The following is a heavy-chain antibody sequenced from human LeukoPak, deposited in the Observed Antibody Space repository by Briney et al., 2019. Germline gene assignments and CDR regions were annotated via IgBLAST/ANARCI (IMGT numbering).Heavy chain of an antibody. D-gene: IGHD6-13*01. CDR1: GGTVSSYA. Sequence: GASVKVSCTASGGTVSSYAISWVRQAPGQGLEWMGGIIPIFGTANYAQKFQGRVTITADKSTSTAYMELSSLRSEDTAVYYCASPPRVAAAGTPSGDAFDIWGQGTMVTVSS. CDR2: IIPIFGTA. J-gene: IGHJ3*02. V-gene: IGHV1-69*06. CDR3: ASPPRVAAAGTPSGDAFDI.